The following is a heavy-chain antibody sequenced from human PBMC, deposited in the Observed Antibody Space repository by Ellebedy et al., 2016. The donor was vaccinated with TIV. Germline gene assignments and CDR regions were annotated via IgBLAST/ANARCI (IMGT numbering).Heavy chain of an antibody. V-gene: IGHV5-51*01. D-gene: IGHD3-3*01. Sequence: GESLKISCKGSGYSFTSYWIGWVRQVPGKGLEWMGIIYPGDSDTRYSPSFQGQVTISADKSISTAYLQWSSLKASDTAMYYCARTDFWSGIGDYFDYWGQGTLVTVSS. J-gene: IGHJ4*02. CDR1: GYSFTSYW. CDR2: IYPGDSDT. CDR3: ARTDFWSGIGDYFDY.